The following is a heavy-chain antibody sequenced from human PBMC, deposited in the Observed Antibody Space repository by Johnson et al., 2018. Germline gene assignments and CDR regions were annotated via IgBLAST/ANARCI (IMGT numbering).Heavy chain of an antibody. Sequence: VRLVESGGGLVKPGGSLRLSCAASGFIFSTYSMNWVRQAPGKGLEWVTSISSGSSYIYYADSVKGRFTISRDNAKNSLYLQMNSLRAEDTAVYYCARVSYYCMDVWGKGTTVTVSS. CDR3: ARVSYYCMDV. J-gene: IGHJ6*03. CDR2: ISSGSSYI. V-gene: IGHV3-21*01. CDR1: GFIFSTYS.